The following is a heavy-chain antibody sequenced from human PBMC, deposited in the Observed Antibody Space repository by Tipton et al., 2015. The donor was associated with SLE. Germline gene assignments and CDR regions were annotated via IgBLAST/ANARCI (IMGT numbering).Heavy chain of an antibody. CDR2: IHHSGNT. Sequence: TLSLTCTVSGGSISSGDHHWSWIRQPAGKGLEWIGRIHHSGNTNYNPSLRSRVSLSLDTAKNQFSLELSSGTAADTAVYYCAREGYSGGWDGDFDNWGQGTLVTVSS. CDR3: AREGYSGGWDGDFDN. V-gene: IGHV4-61*02. D-gene: IGHD6-19*01. CDR1: GGSISSGDHH. J-gene: IGHJ4*02.